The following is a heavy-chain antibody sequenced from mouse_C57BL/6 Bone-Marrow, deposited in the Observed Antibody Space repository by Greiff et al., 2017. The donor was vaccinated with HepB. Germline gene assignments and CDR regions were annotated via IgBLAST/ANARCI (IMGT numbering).Heavy chain of an antibody. V-gene: IGHV5-15*01. CDR3: ARKGDYYGSSYWYFDV. D-gene: IGHD1-1*01. Sequence: EVKLVESGGGLVQPGGSLKLSCAASGFTFSDYGMAWVRQAPRTGPEWVAFISNLAYSIYYADTVTGRFTISRENAKNTLYLEMSSLRSEDTAMYYCARKGDYYGSSYWYFDVWGTGTTVTVSS. CDR1: GFTFSDYG. CDR2: ISNLAYSI. J-gene: IGHJ1*03.